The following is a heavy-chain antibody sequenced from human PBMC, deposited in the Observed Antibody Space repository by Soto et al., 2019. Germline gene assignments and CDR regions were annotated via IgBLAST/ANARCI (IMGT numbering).Heavy chain of an antibody. D-gene: IGHD3-22*01. CDR1: GDSISSNTYY. J-gene: IGHJ4*02. V-gene: IGHV4-39*01. Sequence: SETLSLTCTVSGDSISSNTYYWGWIRQPPGKGLEWIGSMFYSGNTYYNPSLKSRVTLSIDTSKNQFSLKLNSVTAADTAVYYCVSPEGYYDSSGYTLDYWGQGTLVTSPQ. CDR2: MFYSGNT. CDR3: VSPEGYYDSSGYTLDY.